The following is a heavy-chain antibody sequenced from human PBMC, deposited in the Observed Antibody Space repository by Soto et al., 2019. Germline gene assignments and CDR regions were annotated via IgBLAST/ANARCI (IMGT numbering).Heavy chain of an antibody. CDR1: GGSISSSSYY. CDR3: ARHEADRHPGIAAADPNWFDP. Sequence: QLQLQESGPGLVKPSETLSLTCTVSGGSISSSSYYWGWIRQPPGKGLEWIGSIYYSGSTYYNPSLKSRVTISVDTSKNQFSLKLSSVTAADTAVYYCARHEADRHPGIAAADPNWFDPWGQGTLVTVSS. D-gene: IGHD6-13*01. J-gene: IGHJ5*02. CDR2: IYYSGST. V-gene: IGHV4-39*01.